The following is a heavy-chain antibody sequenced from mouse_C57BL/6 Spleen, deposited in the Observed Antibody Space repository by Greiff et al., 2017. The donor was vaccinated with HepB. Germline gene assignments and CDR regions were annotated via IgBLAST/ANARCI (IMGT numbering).Heavy chain of an antibody. D-gene: IGHD1-1*01. CDR3: AREDYGSSYGFAY. V-gene: IGHV5-4*01. CDR1: GFTFSSYA. Sequence: EVMLVESGGGLVKPGGSLKLSCAASGFTFSSYAMSWVRQTPEKRLEWVATISDGGSYTYYPDNVKGRFTISRDNAKNNLYLQMSHLKSEDTAMYYCAREDYGSSYGFAYWGQGILVTVSA. J-gene: IGHJ3*01. CDR2: ISDGGSYT.